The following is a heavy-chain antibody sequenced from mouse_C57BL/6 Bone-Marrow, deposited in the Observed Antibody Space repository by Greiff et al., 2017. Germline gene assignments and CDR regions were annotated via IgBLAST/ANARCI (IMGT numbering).Heavy chain of an antibody. D-gene: IGHD2-2*01. V-gene: IGHV1-81*01. CDR2: IYPRSGNT. Sequence: QVQLQQSGAELARPGASVKLSCKASGYTFTSYGISWVKQRTGQGLEWIGEIYPRSGNTYYNEKFKGKATLTADKSSSTAYMELRSLTSEDSAVYFCARGGYLVGYFDVWGTGTTVTVSS. J-gene: IGHJ1*03. CDR3: ARGGYLVGYFDV. CDR1: GYTFTSYG.